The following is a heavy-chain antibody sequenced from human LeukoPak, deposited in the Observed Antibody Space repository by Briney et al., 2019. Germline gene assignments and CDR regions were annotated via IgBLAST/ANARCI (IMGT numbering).Heavy chain of an antibody. J-gene: IGHJ3*02. CDR1: GGSISSYY. Sequence: PSETLSLTCTVSGGSISSYYWSWIRQPPGKGLEWIGYIYYSGSTNYNPSLKSRVTISVDTSKNQFSLKLSSVTAADTAVYYCARHTPDYYDSTDAFDIWGQGTMVTVSS. CDR2: IYYSGST. V-gene: IGHV4-59*08. CDR3: ARHTPDYYDSTDAFDI. D-gene: IGHD3-22*01.